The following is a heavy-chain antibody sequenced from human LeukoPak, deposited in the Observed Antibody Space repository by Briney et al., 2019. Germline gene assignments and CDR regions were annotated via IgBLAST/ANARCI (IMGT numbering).Heavy chain of an antibody. CDR3: ARGYDGVSLPWFDP. V-gene: IGHV4-30-2*01. Sequence: PSQTLSLTCTVSGGSISSGGYYWSWIRQPPGKGLEWIGYIYHSGSTYYNPSLKSRVTISVDTSKNQFSLKLSSVTAADTAVYYCARGYDGVSLPWFDPWGQGTLVTVSS. CDR2: IYHSGST. D-gene: IGHD3-10*01. J-gene: IGHJ5*02. CDR1: GGSISSGGYY.